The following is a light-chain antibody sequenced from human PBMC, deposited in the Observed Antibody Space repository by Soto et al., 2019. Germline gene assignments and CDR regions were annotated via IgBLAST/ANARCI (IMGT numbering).Light chain of an antibody. CDR1: QSVSSY. CDR3: QQRNNWPIT. V-gene: IGKV3-11*01. J-gene: IGKJ5*01. CDR2: DAS. Sequence: PGERATLSCRASQSVSSYLAWYQQKTGQALKLLIYDASNKANGIAARFSGSGSGTDFTLTISSLEPEDFAVYYCQQRNNWPITFGQGTRLEIK.